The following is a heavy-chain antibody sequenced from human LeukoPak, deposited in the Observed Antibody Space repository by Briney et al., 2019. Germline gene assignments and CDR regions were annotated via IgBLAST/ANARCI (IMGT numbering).Heavy chain of an antibody. J-gene: IGHJ3*01. V-gene: IGHV1-18*01. Sequence: ASVKVSCKASGYTFTSYGISWVRQAPGQGLEWVGWISAYNGNTNYAQKLQGRVTLTTDTSTSTADMELRSLKSDDTAVYYCARVQSHSGWYAGDAFNLWGQGTMVIVSS. CDR3: ARVQSHSGWYAGDAFNL. CDR1: GYTFTSYG. CDR2: ISAYNGNT. D-gene: IGHD6-19*01.